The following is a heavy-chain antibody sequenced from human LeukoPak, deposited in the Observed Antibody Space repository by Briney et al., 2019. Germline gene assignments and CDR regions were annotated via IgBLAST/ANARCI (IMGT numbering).Heavy chain of an antibody. Sequence: ASVKVSCKASGYTFTSYYMFWVRQAPGQGPELVGTINPIGGTTTHAQRFQGRVTMTRDTSTSIVYMELSSLRSEDTAVYYCARLATRAFDYWGQGTLVTVSS. CDR3: ARLATRAFDY. CDR2: INPIGGTT. CDR1: GYTFTSYY. V-gene: IGHV1-46*01. J-gene: IGHJ4*02.